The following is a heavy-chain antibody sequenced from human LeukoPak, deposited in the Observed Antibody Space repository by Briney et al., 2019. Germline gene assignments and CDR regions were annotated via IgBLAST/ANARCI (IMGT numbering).Heavy chain of an antibody. V-gene: IGHV4-59*02. CDR3: ASRKLGNDY. CDR1: GGSVTDYY. CDR2: IYYTGT. D-gene: IGHD7-27*01. J-gene: IGHJ4*02. Sequence: ASETLSLTCTVSGGSVTDYYWSWIRQSPGKGLEWIGYIYYTGTSYNPSLKSRVTISADTSKNQFSLKLISVTAADTAVYYCASRKLGNDYWGQGTLVTVSS.